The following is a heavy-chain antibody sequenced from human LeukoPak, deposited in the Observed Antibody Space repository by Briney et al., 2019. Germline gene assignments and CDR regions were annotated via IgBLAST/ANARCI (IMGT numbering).Heavy chain of an antibody. J-gene: IGHJ1*01. V-gene: IGHV1-2*02. CDR1: GYTFTGYY. CDR2: INPNSGGT. CDR3: ARAIRITIFGVVTAGEFQH. Sequence: ASVKVSCKASGYTFTGYYMHWVRQAPGQGLEWMGWINPNSGGTNYAQKFQGRVTMTRDTSISTAYMELSRLRSDDTAVYYCARAIRITIFGVVTAGEFQHWGQGTLVTVSS. D-gene: IGHD3-3*01.